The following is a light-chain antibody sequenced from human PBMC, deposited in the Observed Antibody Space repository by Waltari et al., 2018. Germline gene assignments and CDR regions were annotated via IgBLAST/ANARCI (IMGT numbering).Light chain of an antibody. CDR3: QHYLRLPVT. CDR1: ESVSRA. V-gene: IGKV3-20*01. Sequence: EIALTQSPGTLSLSVGERATVSCRASESVSRALARYQQKPGQAPRLLIYGASTRATGIPDRFSGSGSGTDFSLTISRLEPDDFAVYYCQHYLRLPVTFGQGTTVEI. CDR2: GAS. J-gene: IGKJ1*01.